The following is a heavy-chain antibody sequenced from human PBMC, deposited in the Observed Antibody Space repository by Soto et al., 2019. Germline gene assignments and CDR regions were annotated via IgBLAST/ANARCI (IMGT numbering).Heavy chain of an antibody. CDR2: TSKDGSNE. D-gene: IGHD6-19*01. V-gene: IGHV3-30*18. Sequence: QVQLVESGGGVVQPGRSLRLSCAASGFTLSTYGMHWVRQAPGKGLEWVAVTSKDGSNEYYGDSVKGRFTISRDNSKNTLYLQMNSLRTEDTAVYYCAKDIEQWLVGPVDYWGQGTLVTVSS. CDR3: AKDIEQWLVGPVDY. CDR1: GFTLSTYG. J-gene: IGHJ4*02.